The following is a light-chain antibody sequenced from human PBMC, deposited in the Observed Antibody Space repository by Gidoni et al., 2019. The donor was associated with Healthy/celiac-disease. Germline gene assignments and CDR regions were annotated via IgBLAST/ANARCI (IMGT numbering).Light chain of an antibody. V-gene: IGLV1-47*01. CDR1: SSNIGSNY. CDR2: RNN. J-gene: IGLJ3*02. CDR3: AAWDDSLSGWV. Sequence: QSVLPQPPSASGTPGQRVTIACSGSSSNIGSNYVYWYQQLPGTAPKLLISRNNQRPSGVPDRFSGSKSGTSASLSISGLRSEDDADYYCAAWDDSLSGWVFGGGTKLTVL.